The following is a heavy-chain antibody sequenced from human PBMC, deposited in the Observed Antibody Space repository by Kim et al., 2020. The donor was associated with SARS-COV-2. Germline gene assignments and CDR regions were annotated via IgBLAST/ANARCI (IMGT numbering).Heavy chain of an antibody. Sequence: GGSLRLSCAASGFTVSSNYMSWFRQAPGKGLEWVSVIYSGGSTYYADSVKGRFTISRHNSKNTLYLQMNSLRAEDTAVYYCARAGQLAYYYYYGIDVWGQGTTVTVSS. V-gene: IGHV3-53*04. CDR1: GFTVSSNY. CDR3: ARAGQLAYYYYYGIDV. J-gene: IGHJ6*02. D-gene: IGHD6-13*01. CDR2: IYSGGST.